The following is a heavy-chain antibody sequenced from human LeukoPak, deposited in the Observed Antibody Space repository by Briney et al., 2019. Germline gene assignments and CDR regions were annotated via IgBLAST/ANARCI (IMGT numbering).Heavy chain of an antibody. V-gene: IGHV1-69*13. Sequence: SVTVSCTASGGTFSSYAISWVRQAPGQGLEWMGGIIPIFGTANYAQKFQGRVTITADESTSTAYMELSGLRSEDTAVYYCARHPGGPNQVRYYGMDVWGQGTTVTVSS. CDR2: IIPIFGTA. D-gene: IGHD2-2*01. J-gene: IGHJ6*02. CDR3: ARHPGGPNQVRYYGMDV. CDR1: GGTFSSYA.